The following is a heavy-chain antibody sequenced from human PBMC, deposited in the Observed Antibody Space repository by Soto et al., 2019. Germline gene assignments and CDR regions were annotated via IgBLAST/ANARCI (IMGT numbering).Heavy chain of an antibody. D-gene: IGHD3-10*01. V-gene: IGHV4-61*08. CDR2: IYYSGST. CDR3: ARETYHYGSGFDP. J-gene: IGHJ5*02. CDR1: GGSISSGGYS. Sequence: PSETLSLTCAVSGGSISSGGYSWSWIRQPPGEGLEWIGYIYYSGSTNYNPSLKSRVTISVDTSNNQFSLKLTSVTAADTAVYYCARETYHYGSGFDPWGQGTLVTVSS.